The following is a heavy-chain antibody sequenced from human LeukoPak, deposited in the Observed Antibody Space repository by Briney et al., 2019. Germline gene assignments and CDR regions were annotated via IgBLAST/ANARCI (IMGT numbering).Heavy chain of an antibody. J-gene: IGHJ4*02. V-gene: IGHV4-59*08. Sequence: PSETLSLTCTVSGGSISSYYWSWIRQPPGKGLEWIGYIYYSGSTNYNPSLKSRVTISVDTSENQFSLKLSSVTAADTAVYYCASVDTAMVSDYWGQGTLVTVSS. CDR3: ASVDTAMVSDY. D-gene: IGHD5-18*01. CDR1: GGSISSYY. CDR2: IYYSGST.